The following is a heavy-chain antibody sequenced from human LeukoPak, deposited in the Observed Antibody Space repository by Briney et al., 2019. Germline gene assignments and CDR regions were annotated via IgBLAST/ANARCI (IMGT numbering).Heavy chain of an antibody. CDR1: GLSVTSNY. CDR3: ARVLPAGNCFDD. V-gene: IGHV3-53*01. D-gene: IGHD4-23*01. J-gene: IGHJ4*02. CDR2: IYSGGST. Sequence: GGSLRLSCAASGLSVTSNYMSWVRQAPGKGLEWVSVIYSGGSTYYADSVTGQFTISRDNSKNTLYLQMNSLRAEDTAVYYCARVLPAGNCFDDWGQGILVTVSS.